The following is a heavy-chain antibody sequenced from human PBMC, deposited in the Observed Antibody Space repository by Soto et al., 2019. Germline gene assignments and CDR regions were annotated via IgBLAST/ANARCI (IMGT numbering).Heavy chain of an antibody. D-gene: IGHD6-19*01. Sequence: EVQLVESGGGLVQPGGSLRLSCAASGFTFSNYWMSWVRQAPGKGREWVANIKQDGSENYYVDSVKGRFTTSRDNTKNSFYLQMNSLRAEDTAVYYCARDHINGWKCDYWGRGTLVTVSS. V-gene: IGHV3-7*01. J-gene: IGHJ4*02. CDR3: ARDHINGWKCDY. CDR1: GFTFSNYW. CDR2: IKQDGSEN.